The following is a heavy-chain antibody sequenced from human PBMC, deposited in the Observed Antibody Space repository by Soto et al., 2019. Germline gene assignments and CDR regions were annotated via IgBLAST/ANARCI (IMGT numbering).Heavy chain of an antibody. V-gene: IGHV3-21*06. CDR1: GFSFSSSD. Sequence: EVQLVESGGGLVEPGGSLRLSCATSGFSFSSSDMTWVLQAPGKGLEYVSSINYSGRYMFYAVSLRGRFTVSRDNAKNSLYLQMNSLRAEDTAVYYCARKSSSDSTGYDYVDYWGQGTLVTVSS. CDR2: INYSGRYM. D-gene: IGHD3-22*01. J-gene: IGHJ4*02. CDR3: ARKSSSDSTGYDYVDY.